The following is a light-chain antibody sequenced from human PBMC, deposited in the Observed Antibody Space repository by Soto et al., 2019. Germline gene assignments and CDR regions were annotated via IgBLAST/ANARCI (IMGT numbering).Light chain of an antibody. J-gene: IGKJ1*01. V-gene: IGKV3-15*01. CDR2: GAS. CDR3: QHRET. Sequence: EIVMTQSPATLSVSPGERTTLSCRASQSVSSNLAWYQQKPGQAPRLLIYGASTRATGIPARFSGSGSGTDFTLTISSLQSEDFAVYYCQHRETFGQGTKVDIK. CDR1: QSVSSN.